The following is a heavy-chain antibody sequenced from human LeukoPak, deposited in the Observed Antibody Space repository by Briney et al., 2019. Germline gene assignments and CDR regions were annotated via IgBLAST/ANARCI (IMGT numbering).Heavy chain of an antibody. CDR2: IYYSGST. V-gene: IGHV4-39*07. J-gene: IGHJ6*03. D-gene: IGHD2-2*01. CDR1: GGSISSSSYY. CDR3: ARDLRYQPSNYYYYYMDV. Sequence: KPSETLSLTCTVSGGSISSSSYYWGWIRQPPGKGLEWIGSIYYSGSTYYNPSLKSRVTISVDTSKNQFSLKLSSVTAADTAVYYCARDLRYQPSNYYYYYMDVWGKGTTVTVSS.